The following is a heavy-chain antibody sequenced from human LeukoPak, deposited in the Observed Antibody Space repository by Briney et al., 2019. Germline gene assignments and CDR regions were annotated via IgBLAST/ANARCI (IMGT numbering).Heavy chain of an antibody. CDR3: ARTTMVRGTYYMDV. D-gene: IGHD3-10*01. J-gene: IGHJ6*03. V-gene: IGHV4-59*02. Sequence: SETLSLTCTVSGASVRGYYWSWIRQPPGKGLEWIGYIHYTGNTDYNPSLTSRVTMSVDTSKNQFSLKLSSVTAADTAVYYCARTTMVRGTYYMDVWGKGTTVTISS. CDR1: GASVRGYY. CDR2: IHYTGNT.